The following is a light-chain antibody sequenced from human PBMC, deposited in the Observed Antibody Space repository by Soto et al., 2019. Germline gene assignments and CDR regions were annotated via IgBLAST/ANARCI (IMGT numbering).Light chain of an antibody. CDR1: SSDVGGYNY. CDR3: SSYTSSSTQV. CDR2: EVS. Sequence: ALTQPASVSGSPGQSITISCTGTSSDVGGYNYVSWYQQHPGKAPKLMIYEVSNRPSGVSNRFSGSKSGNTASLTISGLQAEDEADYYCSSYTSSSTQVFGTGTKATVL. V-gene: IGLV2-14*01. J-gene: IGLJ1*01.